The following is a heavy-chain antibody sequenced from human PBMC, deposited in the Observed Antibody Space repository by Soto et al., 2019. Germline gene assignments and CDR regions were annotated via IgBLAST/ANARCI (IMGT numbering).Heavy chain of an antibody. V-gene: IGHV6-1*01. Sequence: SQTLSLTCAISGDSVSSNSAAWNWIRQSPSRGLEWLGRTYYRSEWYSDYAVSVKSRITINPDTSKNQFSLQLNSVTPEDTAVYYCARDGLYSSGWFDAFDIWGQGTMVTVSS. J-gene: IGHJ3*02. CDR1: GDSVSSNSAA. D-gene: IGHD6-19*01. CDR3: ARDGLYSSGWFDAFDI. CDR2: TYYRSEWYS.